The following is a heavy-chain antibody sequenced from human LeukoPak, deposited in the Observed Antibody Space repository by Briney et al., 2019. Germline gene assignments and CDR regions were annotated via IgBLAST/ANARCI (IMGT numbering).Heavy chain of an antibody. CDR2: ISGSGGST. J-gene: IGHJ1*01. V-gene: IGHV3-23*01. CDR3: ARGLTYYDFWSGIQH. CDR1: GFTFNSYA. Sequence: QTGGSLRLSCAASGFTFNSYAMSWIRQAPGKGPEWVSAISGSGGSTYYADSVKGRFTISRDNSKNTLYLQMNSLRAEDTAVYYCARGLTYYDFWSGIQHWGQGTLVTVSS. D-gene: IGHD3-3*01.